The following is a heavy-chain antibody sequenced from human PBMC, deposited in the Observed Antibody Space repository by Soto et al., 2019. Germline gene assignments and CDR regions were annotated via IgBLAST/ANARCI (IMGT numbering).Heavy chain of an antibody. CDR3: ANGGGSYYPFDY. V-gene: IGHV1-3*01. CDR1: GYTFTSYA. Sequence: GASVKVSCKASGYTFTSYAMHWVRQAPGQRLEWMGWINAGNGNTKYSQKFQGRVTITRDTSASTAYMELSSLRSEDTAVYYCANGGGSYYPFDYWGQGXLVTVSS. CDR2: INAGNGNT. J-gene: IGHJ4*02. D-gene: IGHD1-26*01.